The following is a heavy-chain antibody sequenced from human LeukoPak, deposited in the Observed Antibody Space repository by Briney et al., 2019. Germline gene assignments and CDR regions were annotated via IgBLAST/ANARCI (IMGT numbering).Heavy chain of an antibody. CDR2: TYYSGST. CDR1: GGSISSSSYY. V-gene: IGHV4-39*01. CDR3: ARAGWLPFDY. J-gene: IGHJ4*02. D-gene: IGHD6-19*01. Sequence: SETLSLTCTVSGGSISSSSYYWGWIRQPPGKGLEWIGSTYYSGSTYYNPSLKSRVTISVDTSKNQFSLKLSSVTAADTAVYYCARAGWLPFDYWGQGTLVTVSS.